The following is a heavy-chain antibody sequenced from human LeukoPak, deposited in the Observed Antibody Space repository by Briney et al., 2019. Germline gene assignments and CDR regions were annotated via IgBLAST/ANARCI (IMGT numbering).Heavy chain of an antibody. J-gene: IGHJ6*02. Sequence: GGSLRLSCAASGFTFNNYWMHWVRQVPGKGPVWVSRINSDGSNTMDADSVKGRFTISRDNAKNTLYLQMSSLTAEDTAVYYCARANYYGMDVWGQGTTVTVSS. CDR3: ARANYYGMDV. V-gene: IGHV3-74*03. CDR1: GFTFNNYW. CDR2: INSDGSNT.